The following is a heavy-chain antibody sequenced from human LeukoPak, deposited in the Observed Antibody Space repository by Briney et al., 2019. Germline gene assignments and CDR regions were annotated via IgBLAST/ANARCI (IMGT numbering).Heavy chain of an antibody. Sequence: PGGSLRLSCAASGFMFGSYAMNWVRQAPGKGLEWVSAISGGGDTTYYADSVKGRFTISRDNSKNTLYLQMNSLRVDDTAVYYCAQKPAYYYDSTGYALFDYWGQGTLVTASS. V-gene: IGHV3-23*01. CDR2: ISGGGDTT. CDR3: AQKPAYYYDSTGYALFDY. CDR1: GFMFGSYA. D-gene: IGHD3-22*01. J-gene: IGHJ4*02.